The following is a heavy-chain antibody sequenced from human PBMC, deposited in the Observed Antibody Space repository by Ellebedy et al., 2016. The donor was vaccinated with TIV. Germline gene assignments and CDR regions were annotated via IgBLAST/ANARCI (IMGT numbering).Heavy chain of an antibody. D-gene: IGHD3/OR15-3a*01. CDR3: ARSLLIFTFDKCYFDL. Sequence: SETLSLTCTVSGGSISNYHWSWIRQPPGKGLEWTGYIYHSGTTKYNPSLKSRVTISVDTSKNQFSLKLSSVTAADTAVYYCARSLLIFTFDKCYFDLWGRGTLVTVSS. V-gene: IGHV4-59*08. J-gene: IGHJ2*01. CDR1: GGSISNYH. CDR2: IYHSGTT.